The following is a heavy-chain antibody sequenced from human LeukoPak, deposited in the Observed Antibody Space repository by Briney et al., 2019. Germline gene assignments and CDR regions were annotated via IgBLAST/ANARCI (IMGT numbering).Heavy chain of an antibody. Sequence: SETLSPTCTVSGGSISSYYWSWIRQPPGKGLEWIGYIYYSGSTNYNPSLKSRVTISVDTSKNQFSLKLSSVTAADTAVYYCARDRAQLLWFGELLPGNWFDPWGQGTLVTVSS. D-gene: IGHD3-10*01. CDR3: ARDRAQLLWFGELLPGNWFDP. CDR2: IYYSGST. V-gene: IGHV4-59*01. J-gene: IGHJ5*02. CDR1: GGSISSYY.